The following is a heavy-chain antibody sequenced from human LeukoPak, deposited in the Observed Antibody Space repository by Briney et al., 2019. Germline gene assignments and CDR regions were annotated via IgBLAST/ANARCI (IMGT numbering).Heavy chain of an antibody. J-gene: IGHJ5*02. CDR3: ARDFKPNWNYGGGAWFDP. Sequence: PSETLSLTCAVYGGSFSGYYWSWIRQPPGKGLEWIGEINHSGSTNYNPSLKSRVTISVDTSKNQFSLKLSSVTAADTAVYYCARDFKPNWNYGGGAWFDPWGQGTLVTVSS. CDR1: GGSFSGYY. D-gene: IGHD1-7*01. CDR2: INHSGST. V-gene: IGHV4-34*09.